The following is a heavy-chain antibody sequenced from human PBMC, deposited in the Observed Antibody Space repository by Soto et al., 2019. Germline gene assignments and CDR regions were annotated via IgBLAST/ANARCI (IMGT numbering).Heavy chain of an antibody. CDR3: RSSEVAVYSCGSCSASSFDP. J-gene: IGHJ5*02. V-gene: IGHV3-21*01. D-gene: IGHD2-15*01. Sequence: EVQLVESGGGLVKPGGSLRLSCAASGFTFSSYSMNWVRQAPGKGLEWVSSISSSSSYIYYADSVKGRFTISRDNKKNSLYLQINSMNAEDTDVYCCRSSEVAVYSCGSCSASSFDPWGQGTLVTVSS. CDR2: ISSSSSYI. CDR1: GFTFSSYS.